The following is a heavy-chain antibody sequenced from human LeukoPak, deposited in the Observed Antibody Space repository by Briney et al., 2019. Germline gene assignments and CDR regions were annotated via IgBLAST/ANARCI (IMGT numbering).Heavy chain of an antibody. D-gene: IGHD6-13*01. CDR1: GYSFTGYY. CDR2: INPHSGDT. CDR3: ARWDGYSSSPDY. J-gene: IGHJ4*02. Sequence: ASVKVSCKASGYSFTGYYMHWVRQAPGQGLEWMGWINPHSGDTGYAQRFQGRVTMTRDMSITTTYMELTRLRSDDTAFYYCARWDGYSSSPDYWGQGSLVTVSS. V-gene: IGHV1-2*02.